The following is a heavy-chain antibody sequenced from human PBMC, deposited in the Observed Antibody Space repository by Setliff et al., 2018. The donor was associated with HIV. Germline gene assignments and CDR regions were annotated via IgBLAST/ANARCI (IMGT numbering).Heavy chain of an antibody. J-gene: IGHJ5*02. CDR2: ISWNSGSI. D-gene: IGHD3-3*01. V-gene: IGHV3-9*01. CDR1: GFTFDDYA. CDR3: ARVLLITNAVYGVVSNRFDP. Sequence: SLKISCAASGFTFDDYAMHWVRQAPGKGLEWVSGISWNSGSIGYADSVKGRFTISRDNAKNSLYLQMNSLRAEDTAVYFCARVLLITNAVYGVVSNRFDPWGRGSQVTVSS.